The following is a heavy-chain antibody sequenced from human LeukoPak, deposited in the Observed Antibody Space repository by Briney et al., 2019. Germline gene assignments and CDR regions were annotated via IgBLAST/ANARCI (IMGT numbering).Heavy chain of an antibody. CDR2: MYSGDSK. V-gene: IGHV3-53*01. J-gene: IGHJ6*02. CDR1: GFTVSSNY. CDR3: KRDPRRNGMDV. Sequence: GGSLRLSCAASGFTVSSNYMSWVRQAAGKGLEWVSAMYSGDSKDYADSVKGRFTISRDNSKNTLYLQMNSLRAEDTAVYYCKRDPRRNGMDVWGQGTTVTVSS.